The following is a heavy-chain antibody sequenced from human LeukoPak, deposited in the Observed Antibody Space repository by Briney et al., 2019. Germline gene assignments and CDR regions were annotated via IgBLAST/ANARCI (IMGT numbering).Heavy chain of an antibody. V-gene: IGHV1-8*02. J-gene: IGHJ3*02. CDR2: MNPNSGNT. Sequence: ASVKVSCKASGYTFTGYYMHWVRQATGQGLEWMGWMNPNSGNTGYAQKFQGRVTMTRNTSISTAYMELSSLRSEDTAVYYCARGSLAVAGTIDIWGQGTMVTVSS. CDR1: GYTFTGYY. CDR3: ARGSLAVAGTIDI. D-gene: IGHD6-19*01.